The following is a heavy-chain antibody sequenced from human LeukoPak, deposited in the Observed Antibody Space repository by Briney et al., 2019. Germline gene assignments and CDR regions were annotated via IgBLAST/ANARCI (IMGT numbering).Heavy chain of an antibody. CDR3: ARDPISPREQWLVLDPHGSGRKINYYGMDV. CDR2: IIPILGIA. D-gene: IGHD6-19*01. Sequence: SVKVSCKASGGTFSSYAISWVRQAPGQGLEWMGRIIPILGIANYAQKFQGRVTITADKSTSTAYMELSSLRSEDTAVYYCARDPISPREQWLVLDPHGSGRKINYYGMDVWGQGTTVTVSS. J-gene: IGHJ6*02. V-gene: IGHV1-69*04. CDR1: GGTFSSYA.